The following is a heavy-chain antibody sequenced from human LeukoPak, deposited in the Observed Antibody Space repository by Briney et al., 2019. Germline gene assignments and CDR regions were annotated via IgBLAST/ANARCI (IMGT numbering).Heavy chain of an antibody. CDR2: INPNSGGT. Sequence: GASVKVSCKASGYTFTGYYMHWVRQAPGQGLEWMGRINPNSGGTNYAQKFQGRVIMTRDTSISTAYMELSRLRSDDTAVYYCARDRCSGGSCWIGYWGQGTLVTVSS. J-gene: IGHJ4*02. CDR3: ARDRCSGGSCWIGY. V-gene: IGHV1-2*06. CDR1: GYTFTGYY. D-gene: IGHD2-15*01.